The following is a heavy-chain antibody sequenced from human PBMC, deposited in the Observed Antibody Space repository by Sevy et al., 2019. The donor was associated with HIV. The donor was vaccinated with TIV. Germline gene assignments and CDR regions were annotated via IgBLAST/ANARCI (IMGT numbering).Heavy chain of an antibody. CDR3: AKRLVSWDGMDV. Sequence: GGSLRLSCLASGFKFSDYYMAWIRQVPGKGLEWVSYSDFSGNNIYNVDSVEGRFTVSRDNAKNSLYLQMNRVRAEDTAVYYCAKRLVSWDGMDVWGQGTTVTVSS. V-gene: IGHV3-11*04. D-gene: IGHD1-26*01. CDR1: GFKFSDYY. J-gene: IGHJ6*02. CDR2: SDFSGNNI.